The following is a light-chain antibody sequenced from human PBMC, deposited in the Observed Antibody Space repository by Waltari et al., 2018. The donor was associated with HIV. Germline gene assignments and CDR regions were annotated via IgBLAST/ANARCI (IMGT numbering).Light chain of an antibody. CDR1: QSISSN. V-gene: IGKV3-15*01. CDR3: QQYADWPPRT. CDR2: GAS. Sequence: EIVMTQSPATLSVFPGESATLSCRASQSISSNLAWYQHKPGQAPRPLIYGASTRATGIPARFTGSGSGTDFTLTISSLQSEDFAVYYCQQYADWPPRTFGGGTKVEIK. J-gene: IGKJ4*01.